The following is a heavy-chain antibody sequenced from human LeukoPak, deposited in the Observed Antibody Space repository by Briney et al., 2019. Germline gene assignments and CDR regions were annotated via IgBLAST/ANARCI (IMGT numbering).Heavy chain of an antibody. CDR3: ARPVPSRLGWFDP. CDR1: GDSISSGSYY. CDR2: IYGRGGS. Sequence: SQTLSLTCTVSGDSISSGSYYWSWIRQPAGKGLEWIGRIYGRGGSNYNPSLKSRVTISIDKSKNQFSLKMNSVTAPDTAVYYCARPVPSRLGWFDPWGQGTLVTVSS. D-gene: IGHD1-1*01. V-gene: IGHV4-61*02. J-gene: IGHJ5*02.